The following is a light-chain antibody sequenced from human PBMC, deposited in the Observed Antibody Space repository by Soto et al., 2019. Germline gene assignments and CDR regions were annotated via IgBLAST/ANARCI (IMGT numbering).Light chain of an antibody. V-gene: IGKV1-5*03. CDR1: QSISNS. CDR2: KAS. CDR3: QQYHNYAYT. Sequence: DIPMIQSPSTLSASVGDRVTITCRASQSISNSLAWYQQKPGKAPKLLIYKASNLEGGVPSRFSGSGSGTEFTLTISSLRPDDFATYYCQQYHNYAYTFGQGTKVDI. J-gene: IGKJ1*01.